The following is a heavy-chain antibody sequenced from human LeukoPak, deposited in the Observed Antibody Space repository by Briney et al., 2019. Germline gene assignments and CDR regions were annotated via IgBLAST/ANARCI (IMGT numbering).Heavy chain of an antibody. Sequence: QTGGSLRLSCAASGFTFSAYWMHWVRHAPGKGLVWVSRIDTDGSSTTYADSVKGRFTISRDNAKNTLYLQVNSLRAEDTAVYYCTRGYAGIDYWGQGTLVTVSS. V-gene: IGHV3-74*01. CDR3: TRGYAGIDY. J-gene: IGHJ4*02. CDR2: IDTDGSST. CDR1: GFTFSAYW. D-gene: IGHD5-12*01.